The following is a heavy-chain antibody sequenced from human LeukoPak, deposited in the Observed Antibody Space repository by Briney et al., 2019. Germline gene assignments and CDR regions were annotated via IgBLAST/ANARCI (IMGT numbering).Heavy chain of an antibody. CDR2: ISPSGGST. Sequence: ASVKVSCKASGDTFTSYYMHWVRQAPGQGLEWMGIISPSGGSTSYAQKFQGRVTMTRDTSTSTVYMELSSLRSEDTAVYYCARSTTVTNYYYYYGMDVWGQGTTVTVSS. V-gene: IGHV1-46*01. CDR1: GDTFTSYY. J-gene: IGHJ6*02. CDR3: ARSTTVTNYYYYYGMDV. D-gene: IGHD4-17*01.